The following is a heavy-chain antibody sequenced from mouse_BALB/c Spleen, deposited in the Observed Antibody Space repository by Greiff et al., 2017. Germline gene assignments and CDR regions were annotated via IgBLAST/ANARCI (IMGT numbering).Heavy chain of an antibody. D-gene: IGHD1-1*02. CDR3: ARGGGNPLSFAY. J-gene: IGHJ3*01. CDR1: GFTFSSFG. V-gene: IGHV5-17*02. CDR2: ISSGSSTI. Sequence: EVQRVESGGGLVQPGGSRKLSCAASGFTFSSFGMHWVRQAPEKGLEWVAYISSGSSTIYYADTVKGRFTISRDNPKNTLFLQMTSLRSEDTAMYYCARGGGNPLSFAYWGQGTLVTVSA.